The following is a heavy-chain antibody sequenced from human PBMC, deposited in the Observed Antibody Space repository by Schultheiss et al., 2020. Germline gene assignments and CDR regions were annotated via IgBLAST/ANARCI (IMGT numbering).Heavy chain of an antibody. CDR1: GFTFSEYY. CDR2: ISSSGSST. D-gene: IGHD3-9*01. J-gene: IGHJ6*02. V-gene: IGHV3-11*06. Sequence: GGSLRLSCAASGFTFSEYYMSWIRQAPGKGLEWVSYISSSGSSTDYADSVKGRFTISRDNAKNSLYLQMNGLRAEDTALYYCARDRDTIFSDGMDVWGQGTTVTVSS. CDR3: ARDRDTIFSDGMDV.